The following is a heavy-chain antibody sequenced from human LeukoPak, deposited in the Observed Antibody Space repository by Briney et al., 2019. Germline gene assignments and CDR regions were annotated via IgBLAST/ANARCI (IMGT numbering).Heavy chain of an antibody. CDR2: IYYSGST. CDR3: ARRSSYYYGMDV. J-gene: IGHJ6*02. V-gene: IGHV4-59*08. Sequence: SETLSLTCTVSGGSISSYYWSWIRQPPGKGLEWIGYIYYSGSTNYNPSLKSRVTMSVDTSKNQFSLKLSSVTAADTAVYYCARRSSYYYGMDVWGQGTTVTVSS. D-gene: IGHD3-10*01. CDR1: GGSISSYY.